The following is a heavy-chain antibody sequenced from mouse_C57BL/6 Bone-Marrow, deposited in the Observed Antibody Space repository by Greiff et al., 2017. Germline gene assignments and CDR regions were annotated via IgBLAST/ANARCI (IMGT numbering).Heavy chain of an antibody. J-gene: IGHJ3*01. CDR1: GFTFSSYG. CDR3: ASTAQATSWFAY. CDR2: ISSGGSYT. Sequence: EVMLVESGGDLVKPGGSLKLSCAASGFTFSSYGMSWVRQTPDKRLEWVATISSGGSYTYYPDSVKGRFPISRDNAKNTLYLQMSSLKSENTAMYYCASTAQATSWFAYWGQGTLVTVSA. D-gene: IGHD3-2*02. V-gene: IGHV5-6*01.